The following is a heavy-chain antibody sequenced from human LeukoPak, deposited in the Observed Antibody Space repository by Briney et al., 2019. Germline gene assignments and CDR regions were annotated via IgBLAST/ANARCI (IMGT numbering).Heavy chain of an antibody. J-gene: IGHJ4*02. CDR2: ISAYNGNT. V-gene: IGHV1-18*01. CDR1: GYTFTSYG. CDR3: AVLRYFDWLLDY. D-gene: IGHD3-9*01. Sequence: ASVKVSCKASGYTFTSYGISWVRQAPGQGLEWMGWISAYNGNTNYAQKLQGRVTMTTDTSTSTAYMELRSLRSDDTAVYYCAVLRYFDWLLDYWGQGTLVTVSS.